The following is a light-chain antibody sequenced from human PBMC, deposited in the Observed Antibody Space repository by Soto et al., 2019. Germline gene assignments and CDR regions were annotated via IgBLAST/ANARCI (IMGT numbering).Light chain of an antibody. CDR3: QTWGTGIGV. Sequence: QSVLTQSPSASASLGASVKLTCTLSSGYSYYAIAWHQQQPEKGPRYLMKLNSDGSHNKGDGIPDRFSGSSSGAERYLTIPSLQSEDEADYYCQTWGTGIGVFGGGTKLTVL. CDR2: LNSDGSH. V-gene: IGLV4-69*01. CDR1: SGYSYYA. J-gene: IGLJ3*02.